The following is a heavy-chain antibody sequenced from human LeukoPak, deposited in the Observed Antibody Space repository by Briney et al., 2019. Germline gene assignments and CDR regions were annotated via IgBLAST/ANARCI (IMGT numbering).Heavy chain of an antibody. V-gene: IGHV3-30*03. D-gene: IGHD2-2*01. CDR3: ARSGVPAAMFDYYYYGMDV. J-gene: IGHJ6*04. CDR1: GFTLSSYG. CDR2: ISYNGSNK. Sequence: PGRSLRLSCAASGFTLSSYGMHWVRQAPGKGLEWVAIISYNGSNKYYADSVQGRFTISRDNSKNTLYLQMNSLRAEDTAVYYCARSGVPAAMFDYYYYGMDVWGKGTTVTVSS.